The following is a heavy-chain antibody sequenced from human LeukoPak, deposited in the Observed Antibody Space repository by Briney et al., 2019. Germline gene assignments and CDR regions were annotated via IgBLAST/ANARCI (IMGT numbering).Heavy chain of an antibody. CDR3: ARGLPLGIGYYYYGMDV. D-gene: IGHD4-11*01. CDR1: EYTCTGYY. CDR2: INPNSGGT. Sequence: ASVKVSCKASEYTCTGYYMHWVRQAPGQGLEWMGWINPNSGGTNYAQKFQGWVTMTRDTSISTAYMELSRLRSDDTAVYYCARGLPLGIGYYYYGMDVWGKGTTVTVSS. V-gene: IGHV1-2*04. J-gene: IGHJ6*04.